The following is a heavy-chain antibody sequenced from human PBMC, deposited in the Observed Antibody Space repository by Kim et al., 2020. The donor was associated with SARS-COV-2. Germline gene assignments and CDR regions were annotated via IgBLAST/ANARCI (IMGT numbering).Heavy chain of an antibody. V-gene: IGHV3-15*01. J-gene: IGHJ6*02. CDR3: TTDHLGNIVATIGDYYYYGMDV. CDR2: IKSKTDGGTT. D-gene: IGHD5-12*01. CDR1: GFTFSNAW. Sequence: GGSLRLSCAASGFTFSNAWMSWVRQAPGKGLEWVGRIKSKTDGGTTDYAAPVKGRFTISRDDSKNTLYLQMNSLKTEDTAVYYCTTDHLGNIVATIGDYYYYGMDVWGQGTTVTVSS.